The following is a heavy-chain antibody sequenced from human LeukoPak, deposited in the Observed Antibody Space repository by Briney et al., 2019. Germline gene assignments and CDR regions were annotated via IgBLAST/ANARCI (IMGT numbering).Heavy chain of an antibody. V-gene: IGHV3-21*01. CDR1: GFAFSSYS. CDR3: VRDAVNYYGSGSQRADY. Sequence: GGSLRLSCAASGFAFSSYSMNWVRQAPGKGLEWVSSISSSSSYIYYADSVKGRFTISRDNAKNSLYLQMNSLRAEDTAVYYCVRDAVNYYGSGSQRADYWGQGTLVTVSS. CDR2: ISSSSSYI. D-gene: IGHD3-10*01. J-gene: IGHJ4*02.